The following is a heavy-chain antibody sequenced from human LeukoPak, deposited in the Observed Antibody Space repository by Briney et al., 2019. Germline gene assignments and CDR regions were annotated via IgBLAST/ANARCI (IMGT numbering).Heavy chain of an antibody. V-gene: IGHV1-58*01. J-gene: IGHJ4*02. Sequence: SVTVSCTASGFTFTSSAVQWVRQARGQRLEWIGWIVVGSGNTNYAQKFQERVTITRDMSTSTAYMELSSLRSEDTAVYYCAADGSEWELNFDYWGQGTLVTVSS. CDR3: AADGSEWELNFDY. D-gene: IGHD1-26*01. CDR1: GFTFTSSA. CDR2: IVVGSGNT.